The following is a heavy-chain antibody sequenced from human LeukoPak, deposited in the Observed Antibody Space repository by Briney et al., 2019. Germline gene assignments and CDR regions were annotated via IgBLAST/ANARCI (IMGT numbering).Heavy chain of an antibody. V-gene: IGHV3-30*02. CDR2: IQYDGIDK. D-gene: IGHD1-26*01. J-gene: IGHJ4*02. CDR1: GFTFTHFG. Sequence: GGSLRLSCLASGFTFTHFGMHWVRQAPGKGLEWVTFIQYDGIDKYYADSVKGRFSISRDDSKKTIYLQMNSLKPEDTAVYYCAKIVGSGSRTFWGQGTLVIVSS. CDR3: AKIVGSGSRTF.